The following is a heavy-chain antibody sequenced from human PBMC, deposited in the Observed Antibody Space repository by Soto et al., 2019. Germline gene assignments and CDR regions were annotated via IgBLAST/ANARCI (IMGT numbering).Heavy chain of an antibody. D-gene: IGHD3-10*01. J-gene: IGHJ4*02. Sequence: SQTLSLTCAISGDSVSSNSAAWNWIRQSPSRGLEWLGRTYYRSKWYNDYAVSVKSRITINPDTSKNQFSLQLNSVTPEDTAVYYCARGVRYYYGSGSYYYFDYWGQGTLVTVSS. CDR1: GDSVSSNSAA. CDR3: ARGVRYYYGSGSYYYFDY. CDR2: TYYRSKWYN. V-gene: IGHV6-1*01.